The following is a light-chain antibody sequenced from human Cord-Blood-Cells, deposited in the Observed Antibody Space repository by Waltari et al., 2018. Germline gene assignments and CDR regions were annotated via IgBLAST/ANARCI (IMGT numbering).Light chain of an antibody. CDR2: DVS. Sequence: QSALTPPASVSGSPGQSITISGTATSSDVGGYNFVSWYQQHPGKVPKLRIYDVSNRPSGVSNLFSGSKSGNTASLTISGLQAEDEADYYCSSYTSSSTLVVFGGGTKLTVL. J-gene: IGLJ2*01. CDR3: SSYTSSSTLVV. V-gene: IGLV2-14*01. CDR1: SSDVGGYNF.